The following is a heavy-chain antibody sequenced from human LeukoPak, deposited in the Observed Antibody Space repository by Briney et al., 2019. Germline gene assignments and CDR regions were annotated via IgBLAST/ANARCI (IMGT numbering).Heavy chain of an antibody. D-gene: IGHD5-18*01. CDR1: GGSFSGYY. CDR3: ARNFRGYSYGPQQYYFDY. CDR2: INHSGST. Sequence: SETLSLTCAVYGGSFSGYYWSWIRQPPGKGLEWIGGINHSGSTNYNPSLKSRVTISVDTSKNQFSLKLSSVTAADTAVYYCARNFRGYSYGPQQYYFDYWGQGTLVTVSS. V-gene: IGHV4-34*01. J-gene: IGHJ4*02.